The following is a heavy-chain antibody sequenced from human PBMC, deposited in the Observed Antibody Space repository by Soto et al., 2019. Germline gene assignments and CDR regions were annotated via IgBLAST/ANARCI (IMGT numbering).Heavy chain of an antibody. D-gene: IGHD3-10*01. CDR2: INPNSGNI. CDR3: ATGRASGSYYLLDY. CDR1: GNTFTSYD. V-gene: IGHV1-8*01. J-gene: IGHJ4*02. Sequence: ASVKVSCKASGNTFTSYDINWVRQATGHGLEWMGWINPNSGNIGYAQKFQGRVTMTRDNAIRPDYMEVSRRRSDDTAVYYCATGRASGSYYLLDYWGQGTLVTVSS.